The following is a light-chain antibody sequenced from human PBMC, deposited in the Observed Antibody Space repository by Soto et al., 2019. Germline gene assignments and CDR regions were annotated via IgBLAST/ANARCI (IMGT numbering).Light chain of an antibody. CDR1: QSVLTTDSHNKNY. CDR3: HKCYSAPLT. CDR2: WAS. J-gene: IGKJ4*01. Sequence: DIVMTQSPDSLAVSLGERATITCRSSQSVLTTDSHNKNYLAWYQHKSGQPPRLLIYWASTRESGVPDRFSGSGSVTEFTLTISSLQAEDAAVYICHKCYSAPLTFGAGTKVEIK. V-gene: IGKV4-1*01.